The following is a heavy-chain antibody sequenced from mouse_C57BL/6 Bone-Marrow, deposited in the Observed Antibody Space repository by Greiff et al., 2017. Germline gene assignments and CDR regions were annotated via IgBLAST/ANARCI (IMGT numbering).Heavy chain of an antibody. CDR1: GYTFTDYY. D-gene: IGHD2-1*01. Sequence: EVQLQQSGPELVKPGASVKISCKASGYTFTDYYMTWVKPSHGKSLEWIGDINPNNGGTSYNQKFKGKATLTVDKSSIAAYIELRRLTSEYSAVYYCARDCNYVEPFAYWGQGTLVTVSA. CDR2: INPNNGGT. CDR3: ARDCNYVEPFAY. J-gene: IGHJ3*01. V-gene: IGHV1-26*01.